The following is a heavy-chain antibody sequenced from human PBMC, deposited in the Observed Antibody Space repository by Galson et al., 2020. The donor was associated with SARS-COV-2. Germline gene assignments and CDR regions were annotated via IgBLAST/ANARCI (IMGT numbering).Heavy chain of an antibody. CDR1: GFSLSTSGVG. J-gene: IGHJ6*02. CDR3: ARRLPMVRGVYFYYGMDV. V-gene: IGHV2-5*01. CDR2: IYWNDDK. D-gene: IGHD3-10*01. Sequence: ESGPTLVKPTQTLTLTCTFSGFSLSTSGVGVGWIRQPPGKALEWLALIYWNDDKRYSPSLKSRLTITKDTSKNQVVLAMTNMDPVDTATYYCARRLPMVRGVYFYYGMDVWGQGTTVTVSS.